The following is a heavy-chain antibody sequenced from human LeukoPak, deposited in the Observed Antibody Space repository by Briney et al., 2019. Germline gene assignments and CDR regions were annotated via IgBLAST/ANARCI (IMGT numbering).Heavy chain of an antibody. Sequence: PSETLSLTCAVYGGSFSGYYWSWIRQPPGKGLEWIGEINHSGSTNYNPSLKSRVTISVDTSKNQFSLKLSSVTAADTAVYYCARGGGVTTNPNPFDCWGQGTLVTVSS. CDR1: GGSFSGYY. D-gene: IGHD4-17*01. CDR3: ARGGGVTTNPNPFDC. J-gene: IGHJ4*02. V-gene: IGHV4-34*01. CDR2: INHSGST.